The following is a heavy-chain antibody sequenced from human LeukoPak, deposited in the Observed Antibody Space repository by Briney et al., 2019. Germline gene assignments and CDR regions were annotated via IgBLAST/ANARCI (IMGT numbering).Heavy chain of an antibody. Sequence: PSESLSLTCTLSRASISSGSYYWSWIRQPAGEGLEWIGRMFRSVDTKYSPSLSSRVAITVDTSRILFSLTLASVTAADTATYYCAKAKVTTMVFDLWGRGTQVTGSS. CDR3: AKAKVTTMVFDL. CDR2: MFRSVDT. D-gene: IGHD4/OR15-4a*01. CDR1: RASISSGSYY. J-gene: IGHJ2*01. V-gene: IGHV4-61*02.